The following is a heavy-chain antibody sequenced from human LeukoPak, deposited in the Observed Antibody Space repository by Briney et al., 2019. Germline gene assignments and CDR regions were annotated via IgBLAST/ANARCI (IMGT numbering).Heavy chain of an antibody. CDR2: INHSGST. CDR1: GGSFSGYY. Sequence: SETLSLTCAVYGGSFSGYYWSWIRQPPGKGLEWIGEINHSGSTNYNPSLKSRVTISVDTSKNQFSPKLSSVTAADTAVYYCARGPYSSSWLTWGQGTLVTVSS. J-gene: IGHJ5*02. CDR3: ARGPYSSSWLT. D-gene: IGHD6-13*01. V-gene: IGHV4-34*01.